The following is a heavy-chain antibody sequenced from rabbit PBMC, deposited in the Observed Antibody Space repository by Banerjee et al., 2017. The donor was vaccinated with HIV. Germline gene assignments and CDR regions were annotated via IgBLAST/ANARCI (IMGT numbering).Heavy chain of an antibody. CDR3: ARGGYAVYGDGNFNL. V-gene: IGHV1S40*01. D-gene: IGHD6-1*01. CDR2: IYTSSGST. J-gene: IGHJ4*01. Sequence: QSLEESGGDLVKPGASLTLTCTASGFSLSNNYWICWVRQAPGKGLEWIACIYTSSGSTYYASWAKGRFTISKTSSTTVTLQMTSLTAADTATYFCARGGYAVYGDGNFNLWGPGTLFTVS. CDR1: GFSLSNNYW.